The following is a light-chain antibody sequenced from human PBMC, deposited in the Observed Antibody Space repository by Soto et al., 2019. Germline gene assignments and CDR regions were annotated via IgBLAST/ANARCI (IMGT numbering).Light chain of an antibody. CDR3: QQYYYWPPYT. CDR1: QTVRNN. Sequence: EIVLTQSPGTLSLSPGERATLSCRASQTVRNNYLAWYQQKPGQAPRLLIFGASARATVVPARFSGSGSATEFALTISSLQSEDSAVYFCQQYYYWPPYTFGQGTKVDIK. V-gene: IGKV3-15*01. CDR2: GAS. J-gene: IGKJ2*01.